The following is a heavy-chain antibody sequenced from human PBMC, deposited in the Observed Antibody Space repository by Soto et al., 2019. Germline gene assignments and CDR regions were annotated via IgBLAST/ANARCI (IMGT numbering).Heavy chain of an antibody. V-gene: IGHV4-4*07. Sequence: KTSETLSLTCTVSGDSIRGYSWSWIRQPAGQGLESLGRFFVTGRINYNPSLKSRVTMSLDTSTNQFSLRLTSVTAADTAVYFCARGLGRYFDLWGRGTLVTVSS. CDR1: GDSIRGYS. J-gene: IGHJ2*01. CDR3: ARGLGRYFDL. D-gene: IGHD3-16*01. CDR2: FFVTGRI.